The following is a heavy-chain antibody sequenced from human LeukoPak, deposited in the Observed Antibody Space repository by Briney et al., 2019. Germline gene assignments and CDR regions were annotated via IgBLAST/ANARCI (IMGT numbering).Heavy chain of an antibody. J-gene: IGHJ4*02. V-gene: IGHV3-74*01. CDR1: GFTFSSYW. CDR3: ANSYSSSPTFDY. CDR2: INSDGSST. Sequence: GGSLRLSCAASGFTFSSYWMHWVRQAPGKGLVWVSRINSDGSSTSYADSVKGRFTISRDNAKNTLYLQMNRLRAEDTAVYYCANSYSSSPTFDYWGQGTLVTVSS. D-gene: IGHD6-6*01.